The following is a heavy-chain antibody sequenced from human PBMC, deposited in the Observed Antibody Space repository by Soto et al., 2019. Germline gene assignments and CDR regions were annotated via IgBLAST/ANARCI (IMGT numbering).Heavy chain of an antibody. V-gene: IGHV1-24*01. CDR2: FDPEDGET. CDR3: ATTLGDYDTACFDM. J-gene: IGHJ3*02. Sequence: ASVKVCCTSSGYTVSVLSIPWVRQAPGKGLEWMGGFDPEDGETIYAQKFQGRVTMTEDTSTDTAYMELSSLRSEDTAVYYCATTLGDYDTACFDMWGQGTVVTVS. D-gene: IGHD4-17*01. CDR1: GYTVSVLS.